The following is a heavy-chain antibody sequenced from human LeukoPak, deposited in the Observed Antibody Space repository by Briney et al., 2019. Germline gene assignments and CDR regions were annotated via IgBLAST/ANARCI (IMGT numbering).Heavy chain of an antibody. CDR3: ARGGEYYYDSSGYYFDY. CDR2: IYYSGST. CDR1: GSSFSSGDYY. Sequence: SETLSLTCTVSGSSFSSGDYYWNWIRQPPGKGLEWIGYIYYSGSTYYNPSLKSRVTISVDTSKNQFSLKLNSVTAADTAVYYCARGGEYYYDSSGYYFDYWGQGTLVTVSS. V-gene: IGHV4-30-4*01. J-gene: IGHJ4*02. D-gene: IGHD3-22*01.